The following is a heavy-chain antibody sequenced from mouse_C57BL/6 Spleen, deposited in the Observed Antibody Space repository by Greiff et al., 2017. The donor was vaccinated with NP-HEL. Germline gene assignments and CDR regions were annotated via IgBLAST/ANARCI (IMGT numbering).Heavy chain of an antibody. Sequence: VQLQQSGAELVKPGASVKISCKASGYAFSSYWMHWVKQRPGTGLEWIGQINPGDGDTNYNGKFKGKATLTADKSSSTAYMQLSSLTSEDYAVYFCAPDPGYGDYAMDYWGQGTSVTVSS. D-gene: IGHD3-1*01. CDR1: GYAFSSYW. CDR2: INPGDGDT. CDR3: APDPGYGDYAMDY. J-gene: IGHJ4*01. V-gene: IGHV1-80*01.